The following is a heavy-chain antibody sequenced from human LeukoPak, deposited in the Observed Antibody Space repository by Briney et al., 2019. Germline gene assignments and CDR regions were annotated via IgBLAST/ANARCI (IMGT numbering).Heavy chain of an antibody. D-gene: IGHD6-13*01. CDR2: MWYDGSNK. J-gene: IGHJ4*02. CDR1: GFTLSTYG. CDR3: ARNGRIAAAGTPDY. Sequence: GGSLRLSCAASGFTLSTYGMHWVRQAPGKGLEWVAIMWYDGSNKYYADSVKGRFTISRDNSKNTLYLQMNSLRAEDTAVYYCARNGRIAAAGTPDYWGQGALVTVSS. V-gene: IGHV3-33*01.